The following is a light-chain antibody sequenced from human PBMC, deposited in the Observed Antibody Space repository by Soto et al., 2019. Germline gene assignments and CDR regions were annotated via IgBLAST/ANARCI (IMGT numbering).Light chain of an antibody. CDR1: SSDVGSYNI. CDR3: CSYVGSSNWV. CDR2: EGS. V-gene: IGLV2-23*01. J-gene: IGLJ3*02. Sequence: QSVLTQPASVSGSLGQSITISCTGTSSDVGSYNIVSWYQQQPGKVPKLIIYEGSSRPSGVSNRFSGSKSGNTAALTISGLQAEDEADYYCCSYVGSSNWVFGGGTKLTVL.